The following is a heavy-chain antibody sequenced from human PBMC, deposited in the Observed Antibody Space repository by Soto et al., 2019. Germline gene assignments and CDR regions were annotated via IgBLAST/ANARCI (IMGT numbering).Heavy chain of an antibody. J-gene: IGHJ6*02. D-gene: IGHD6-19*01. CDR1: GGTFSSYA. CDR3: ARVGAVAGYTIPKDPNSYYYGMDV. Sequence: SVKVSCKASGGTFSSYAISWVRQAPGQGLEWMGGIIPIFGTANYAQKFQGRVTITADESTSTAYMELSSLRSEDTAVYYCARVGAVAGYTIPKDPNSYYYGMDVWGQGTTVTSP. CDR2: IIPIFGTA. V-gene: IGHV1-69*13.